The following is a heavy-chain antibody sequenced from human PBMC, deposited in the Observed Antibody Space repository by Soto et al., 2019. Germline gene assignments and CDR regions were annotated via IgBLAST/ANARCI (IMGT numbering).Heavy chain of an antibody. CDR3: ARGPRPNYYGSGSLGMDV. J-gene: IGHJ6*02. V-gene: IGHV3-72*01. CDR2: TRNKANSYTT. D-gene: IGHD3-10*01. Sequence: PGGSLRLSCGAVGFTFGDHYMDWVRQAPGEGLEWVGRTRNKANSYTTEYAASVKGRFTISRDDSKNSLYLQMNSLKTEDTAVYYCARGPRPNYYGSGSLGMDVWGQGTTVTVSS. CDR1: GFTFGDHY.